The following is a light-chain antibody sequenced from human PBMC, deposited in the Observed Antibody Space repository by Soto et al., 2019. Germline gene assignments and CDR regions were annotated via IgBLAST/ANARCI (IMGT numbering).Light chain of an antibody. J-gene: IGKJ1*01. CDR1: QSISKW. V-gene: IGKV1-5*03. Sequence: DIQMTQSPSTLSASVGDRVTITCRASQSISKWLAWYQQKPGKVPNLLISKASTLQSGVPSRFSGRGSRTEFTLTISSLQPDDFATYYCQQYNSNSVWTFGQGTKVEIK. CDR2: KAS. CDR3: QQYNSNSVWT.